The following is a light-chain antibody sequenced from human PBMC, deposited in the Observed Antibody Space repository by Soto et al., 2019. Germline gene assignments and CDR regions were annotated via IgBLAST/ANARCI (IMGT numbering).Light chain of an antibody. CDR1: SSDVGGYNY. J-gene: IGLJ3*02. V-gene: IGLV2-14*01. Sequence: QSALTQPASVSGSPGQSITISCTGTSSDVGGYNYVSWYQQHPGTSPKLMIYEVSNRPSGVSNRFSGSKSGNTAPLIISGLQAEDEGDYYCSSYTARSTWVFGGGTKVTVL. CDR2: EVS. CDR3: SSYTARSTWV.